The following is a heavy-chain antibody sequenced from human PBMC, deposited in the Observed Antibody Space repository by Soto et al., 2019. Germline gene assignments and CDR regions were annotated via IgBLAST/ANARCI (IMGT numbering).Heavy chain of an antibody. CDR1: GFTFSSYP. V-gene: IGHV3-23*03. CDR2: ISPGSSGK. J-gene: IGHJ4*02. Sequence: PGGSLRLSCAASGFTFSSYPMTWVRQAPGKGLQWVSSISPGSSGKYYADYVKGRFTIPRDNSKNTLSVQMDSLRAEDTALYYCARRIGNSGLDSWGQGILVTVSS. CDR3: ARRIGNSGLDS. D-gene: IGHD1-1*01.